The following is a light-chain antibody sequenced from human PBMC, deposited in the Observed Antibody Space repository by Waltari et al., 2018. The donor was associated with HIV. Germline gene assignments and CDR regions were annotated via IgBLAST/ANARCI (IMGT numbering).Light chain of an antibody. V-gene: IGLV1-44*01. CDR3: AAWDDSLNAWV. CDR2: SNK. Sequence: QSVLTQPPSASGTPGQRVIISCSGSSSNIGRNTVNWYQQLPGTAPKLLIYSNKQRPSGVPDRFSGSKSGTSASLAISGLQSEDEADYYCAAWDDSLNAWVFGGGTKLTVL. CDR1: SSNIGRNT. J-gene: IGLJ3*02.